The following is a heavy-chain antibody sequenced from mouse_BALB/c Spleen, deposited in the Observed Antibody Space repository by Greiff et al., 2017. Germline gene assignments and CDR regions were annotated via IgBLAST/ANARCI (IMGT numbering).Heavy chain of an antibody. Sequence: EVQLQQSGGGLVQPGGSLKLSCAASGFAFSRYWMSWVRQAPGKGLEWIGEINPDSSTINYTPSLKDKFIISSDNAKTTLYLQMSKVRSEDTALYYCARPYYYGSSLYAIDYWGQGTSVTVSS. CDR2: INPDSSTI. CDR1: GFAFSRYW. V-gene: IGHV4-1*02. CDR3: ARPYYYGSSLYAIDY. J-gene: IGHJ4*01. D-gene: IGHD1-1*01.